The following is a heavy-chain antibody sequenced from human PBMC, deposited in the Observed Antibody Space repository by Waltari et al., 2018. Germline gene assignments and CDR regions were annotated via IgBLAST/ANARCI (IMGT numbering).Heavy chain of an antibody. Sequence: QLQLQESGPGLVKPSETLSLTCTVSGGSISSSSYYWGWIRQPPGKGLEWIGSIYYSGSTYYNPSLKSRVTISVDTSKNQFSLKLSSVTAADTAVYYCARSGGYDFWSGSSYYFDYWGQGTLVTVSS. CDR1: GGSISSSSYY. D-gene: IGHD3-3*01. CDR2: IYYSGST. J-gene: IGHJ4*02. CDR3: ARSGGYDFWSGSSYYFDY. V-gene: IGHV4-39*07.